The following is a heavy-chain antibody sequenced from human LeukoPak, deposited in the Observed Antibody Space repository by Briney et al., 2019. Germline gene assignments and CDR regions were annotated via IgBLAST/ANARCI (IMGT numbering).Heavy chain of an antibody. D-gene: IGHD3-10*01. CDR1: GFTFSGSA. V-gene: IGHV3-73*01. J-gene: IGHJ1*01. Sequence: GGSLRLSCAASGFTFSGSAMHWVRQASGEGLEWVCRIRSKANNYATAYAASVTGRFTISRDDSKNTAYLQMNSLKTEDTAVYYCTFGSGSSHWGQGTLVTVSS. CDR3: TFGSGSSH. CDR2: IRSKANNYAT.